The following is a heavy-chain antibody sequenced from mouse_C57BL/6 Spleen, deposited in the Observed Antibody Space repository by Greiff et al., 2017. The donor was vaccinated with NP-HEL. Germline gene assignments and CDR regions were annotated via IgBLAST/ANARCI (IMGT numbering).Heavy chain of an antibody. Sequence: VQLVESGAELVKPGASVKLSCKASGYTFTEYTIHWVKQRSGQGLEWIGWFYPGSGSIKYNEKFKDKATLTADKSSSTVYMELSRLTSEDSAVYFCARHEMGYYYGSRGDAMDYWGQGTSVTVSS. V-gene: IGHV1-62-2*01. CDR2: FYPGSGSI. CDR3: ARHEMGYYYGSRGDAMDY. D-gene: IGHD1-1*01. J-gene: IGHJ4*01. CDR1: GYTFTEYT.